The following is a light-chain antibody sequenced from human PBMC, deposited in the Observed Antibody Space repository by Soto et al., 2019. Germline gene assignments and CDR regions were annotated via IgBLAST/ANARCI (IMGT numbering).Light chain of an antibody. J-gene: IGLJ3*02. CDR3: CSYAGSYTVV. CDR1: SSDVGGYNY. V-gene: IGLV2-11*01. CDR2: DVS. Sequence: QSALTQPRSVSGSPGQSVTISCTGTSSDVGGYNYVSWYQQPPGKAPKLMIYDVSKRPSGVPDRFSGSKSGNTASLTISGLQAEDEADYYCCSYAGSYTVVFGGGTKVTVL.